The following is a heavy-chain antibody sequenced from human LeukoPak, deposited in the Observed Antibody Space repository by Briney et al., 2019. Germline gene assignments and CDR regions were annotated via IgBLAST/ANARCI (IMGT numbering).Heavy chain of an antibody. CDR2: INPDGTTT. CDR1: GFTFSSYW. D-gene: IGHD4-17*01. CDR3: ARGQTTMTN. J-gene: IGHJ4*02. Sequence: GGSLRLSCAASGFTFSSYWMHWVRQPLGKGLVWVSRINPDGTTTNYADSVKGRFTISRDNAKNSLYLQMNSLRAEDTAVYYCARGQTTMTNWGQGTLVTVSS. V-gene: IGHV3-74*01.